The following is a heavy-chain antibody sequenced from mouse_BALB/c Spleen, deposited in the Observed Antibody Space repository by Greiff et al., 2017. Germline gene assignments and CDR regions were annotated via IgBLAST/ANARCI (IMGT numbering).Heavy chain of an antibody. V-gene: IGHV2-9*02. CDR2: IWAGGST. CDR3: ARDHDDWNFDY. CDR1: GFSLTSYG. J-gene: IGHJ2*01. D-gene: IGHD2-3*01. Sequence: VQGVESGPGLVAPSQSLSITCTVSGFSLTSYGVHWVRQPPGKGLEWLGVIWAGGSTNYNSALMSRLSISKDNSKSQVFLKMNSLQTDDTAMYYCARDHDDWNFDYWGQGTTLTVSS.